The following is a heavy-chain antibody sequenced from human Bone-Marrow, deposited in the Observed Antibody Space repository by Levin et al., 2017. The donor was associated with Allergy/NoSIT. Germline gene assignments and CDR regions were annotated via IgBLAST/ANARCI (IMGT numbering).Heavy chain of an antibody. CDR1: GGSISSGSYY. J-gene: IGHJ6*02. Sequence: GSLRLSCTVSGGSISSGSYYWGWIRQPPGKGLEWIGSMYYSGSTHFHPSLKNRVTISADTSKNQFSLNLSSVTAADTGVYYCARKAAYDFWSGYQYDYYYGMDVWGQGTTVTVSS. D-gene: IGHD3-3*01. CDR3: ARKAAYDFWSGYQYDYYYGMDV. CDR2: MYYSGST. V-gene: IGHV4-39*01.